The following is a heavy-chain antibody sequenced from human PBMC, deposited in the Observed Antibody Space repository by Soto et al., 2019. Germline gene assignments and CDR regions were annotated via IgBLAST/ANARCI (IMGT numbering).Heavy chain of an antibody. J-gene: IGHJ6*02. D-gene: IGHD1-1*01. V-gene: IGHV3-74*01. CDR2: IRPDGSNT. Sequence: EVQLVESGGDLVQPGESLRLSCVPSRFLFRSYWMHWVRQTPAKGLVWVSEIRPDGSNTNYADSVRGRFTMSRDNAKNALYLQMNSLRVEDTGVYYCVRGTSAWKGVDVWGQGTTVIVSS. CDR3: VRGTSAWKGVDV. CDR1: RFLFRSYW.